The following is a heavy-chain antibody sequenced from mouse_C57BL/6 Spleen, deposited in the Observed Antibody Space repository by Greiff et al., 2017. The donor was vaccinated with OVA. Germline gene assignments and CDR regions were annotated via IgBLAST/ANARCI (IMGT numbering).Heavy chain of an antibody. CDR1: GYTFTSYW. D-gene: IGHD1-1*01. CDR3: ARVTVVATRAMDY. Sequence: VQLQQPGAELVKPGASVKLSCKASGYTFTSYWMQWVKQRPGQGLEWIGEIDPSDSYTNYNQKFKGKATLTVDTSSSTAYMQLSSLTSEDSAVYYCARVTVVATRAMDYCGQGTSVTVSS. V-gene: IGHV1-50*01. CDR2: IDPSDSYT. J-gene: IGHJ4*01.